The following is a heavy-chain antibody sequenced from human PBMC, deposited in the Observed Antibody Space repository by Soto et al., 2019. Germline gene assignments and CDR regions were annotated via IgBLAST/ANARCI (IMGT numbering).Heavy chain of an antibody. CDR3: ARSLSPDAFDI. J-gene: IGHJ3*02. V-gene: IGHV1-69*02. CDR2: IIPILGIA. Sequence: SVKVSCKASGGTFSSYTISWVRQAPGQGLEWMGRIIPILGIANYAQKFQGRVTITADKSTSTAYMELSSLRSEDKAVYYCARSLSPDAFDIWGQGTMVTVSS. CDR1: GGTFSSYT.